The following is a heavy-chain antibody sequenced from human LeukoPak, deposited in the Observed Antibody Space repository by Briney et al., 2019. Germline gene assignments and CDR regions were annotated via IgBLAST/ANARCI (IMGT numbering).Heavy chain of an antibody. J-gene: IGHJ6*03. CDR2: IYYSGGT. CDR1: GGGISGYY. V-gene: IGHV4-59*01. D-gene: IGHD3/OR15-3a*01. Sequence: PPGTLSLTCAVSGGGISGYYWSWIWEPPQRGLGWIGDIYYSGGTNYNTSLKSGVSLSVDTCKNQFSLKLSSVTAADPAVYYCARAGLVIRTYYYYYYMDVWGKGTTVTVSS. CDR3: ARAGLVIRTYYYYYYMDV.